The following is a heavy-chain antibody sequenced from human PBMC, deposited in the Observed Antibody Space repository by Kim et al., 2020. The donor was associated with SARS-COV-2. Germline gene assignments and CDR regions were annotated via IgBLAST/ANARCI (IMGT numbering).Heavy chain of an antibody. CDR3: ARDGCSSTTCFDY. J-gene: IGHJ4*02. V-gene: IGHV1-18*01. Sequence: NDAHKLPGRVTRTTDTSTTTAYMELRSLRSDDTAVYYCARDGCSSTTCFDYWGQGALVTVSS. D-gene: IGHD2-2*01.